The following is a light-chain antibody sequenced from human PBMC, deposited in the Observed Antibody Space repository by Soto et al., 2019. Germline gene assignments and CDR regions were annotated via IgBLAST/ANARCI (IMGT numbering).Light chain of an antibody. V-gene: IGKV4-1*01. CDR2: WAS. CDR3: QQYYDAPQN. J-gene: IGKJ1*01. Sequence: DIVMTQSPDSLAVSLGERATINCKSSQSVLYSSNNKNYLAWYQQKPGQPPKLLIYWASTRESGVPDRFSGSGSGTDFTLTISILQAEDVAVYYCQQYYDAPQNFGQGTKVEIK. CDR1: QSVLYSSNNKNY.